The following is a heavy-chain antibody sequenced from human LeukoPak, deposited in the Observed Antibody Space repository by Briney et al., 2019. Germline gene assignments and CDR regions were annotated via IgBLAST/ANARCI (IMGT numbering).Heavy chain of an antibody. D-gene: IGHD4-17*01. V-gene: IGHV4-59*01. Sequence: PSETLSLTCTVSGYSISSFYWSWIRQPPGKGLEYIGYIYYSGSTNYNPSLKSRVTISVDTSKNQFSLKLNSVTAADTAVYYCARMAPYGDYLHDYWGQGTLVTVSS. CDR3: ARMAPYGDYLHDY. J-gene: IGHJ4*02. CDR1: GYSISSFY. CDR2: IYYSGST.